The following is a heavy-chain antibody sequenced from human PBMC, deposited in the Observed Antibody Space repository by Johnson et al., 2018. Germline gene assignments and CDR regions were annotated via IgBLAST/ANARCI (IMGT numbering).Heavy chain of an antibody. CDR1: GFTFSSYS. CDR3: ARDLIYYYYYMDV. CDR2: ISSSSSYI. J-gene: IGHJ6*03. V-gene: IGHV3-21*01. Sequence: VQLVESGGGLVKPGGSLRLSCAASGFTFSSYSMNWVRQAPGKGLEWVSSISSSSSYIYYADSVKGRFTISRDNAKNSLYRQMNSLRAEDTAVYYCARDLIYYYYYMDVWGKGTTVTVSS.